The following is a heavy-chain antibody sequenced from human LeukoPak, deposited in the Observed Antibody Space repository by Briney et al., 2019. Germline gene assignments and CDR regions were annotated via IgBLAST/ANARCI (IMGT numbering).Heavy chain of an antibody. V-gene: IGHV3-23*01. J-gene: IGHJ3*02. CDR2: TGSGGTT. Sequence: PGGSLRLSCSASGFTFRTYGMSWVRQAPGKGLEWVSATGSGGTTYYTDSVKGRFTISRDNSKTTLYLQMSSLRAEDTAVYYCAKRDTTMAKGAFDIWGQGTTVTVSS. D-gene: IGHD5-18*01. CDR1: GFTFRTYG. CDR3: AKRDTTMAKGAFDI.